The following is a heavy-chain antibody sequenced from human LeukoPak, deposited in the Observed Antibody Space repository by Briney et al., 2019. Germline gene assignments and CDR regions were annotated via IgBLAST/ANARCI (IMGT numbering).Heavy chain of an antibody. CDR2: ISSSSSYI. J-gene: IGHJ4*02. V-gene: IGHV3-21*01. D-gene: IGHD2-21*01. CDR3: AKWYCGGDCSHFDY. CDR1: GFTFSSYS. Sequence: GGSLRLSCAASGFTFSSYSMNWVRQAPGKGLEWVSSISSSSSYIYYADSVKGRFTISRDNAKNSLYLQMNSLRAEDTAVYYCAKWYCGGDCSHFDYWGQGTLVTVSS.